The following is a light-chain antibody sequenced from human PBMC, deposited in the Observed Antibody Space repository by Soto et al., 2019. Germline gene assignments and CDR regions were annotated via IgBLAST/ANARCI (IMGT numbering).Light chain of an antibody. CDR3: CSYSGSSTIVV. J-gene: IGLJ2*01. Sequence: QSALTQPASVSGSPGQSITISCTGTSSDVGGYNYVSWYQQHPGKAPRLMIVDVVNRPSGVSTRFSGSKSGNTASLTISGLQAEDEADYYCCSYSGSSTIVVFGGATKLTVL. V-gene: IGLV2-14*03. CDR1: SSDVGGYNY. CDR2: DVV.